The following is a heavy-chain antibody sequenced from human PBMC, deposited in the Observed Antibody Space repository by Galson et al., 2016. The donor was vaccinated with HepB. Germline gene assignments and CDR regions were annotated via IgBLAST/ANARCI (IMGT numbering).Heavy chain of an antibody. J-gene: IGHJ3*01. Sequence: LSLTCTVSGGSISLYSMHWVRQAPGKGLECVALISHDGSDKFYAESVKGRFTISRDNSKNTLDLQMNSLRSDDTALYYCAKDREWLRSTSDGIDVWGQGTKVTVSS. CDR1: GGSISLYS. CDR2: ISHDGSDK. D-gene: IGHD3-3*01. CDR3: AKDREWLRSTSDGIDV. V-gene: IGHV3-30*18.